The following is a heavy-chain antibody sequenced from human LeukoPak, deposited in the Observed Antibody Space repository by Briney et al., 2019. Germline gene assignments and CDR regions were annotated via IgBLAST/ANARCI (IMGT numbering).Heavy chain of an antibody. V-gene: IGHV1-2*02. CDR2: INPNSGGT. J-gene: IGHJ4*02. CDR3: ATPQARGWYGFDFDY. CDR1: GYTFTGYY. Sequence: ASVKVSCKASGYTFTGYYMHWVRQAPGQGLEWMGWINPNSGGTNYAQKFQGRVTVTRDTSISTAYMELSRLRSDDTAVYYCATPQARGWYGFDFDYWGQGTLVTVSS. D-gene: IGHD6-19*01.